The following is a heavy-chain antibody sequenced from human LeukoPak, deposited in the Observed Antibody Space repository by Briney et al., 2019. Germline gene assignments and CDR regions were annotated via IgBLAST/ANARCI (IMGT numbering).Heavy chain of an antibody. Sequence: GGSLRLSCAASGFTFSSYGMHWVRQAPGKGLEWVAFIRYDGSNKYYADSVKGRFTISRDNSKNTLYLQMNSLRAEDTAVYYCAKARQWLLPPWGYWGQGTLVTVSS. CDR2: IRYDGSNK. D-gene: IGHD6-19*01. J-gene: IGHJ4*02. CDR1: GFTFSSYG. V-gene: IGHV3-30*02. CDR3: AKARQWLLPPWGY.